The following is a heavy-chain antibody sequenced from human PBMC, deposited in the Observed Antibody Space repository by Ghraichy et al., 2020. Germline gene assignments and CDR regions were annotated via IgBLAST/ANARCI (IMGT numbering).Heavy chain of an antibody. D-gene: IGHD2-8*01. J-gene: IGHJ5*01. CDR3: APSNGGFVYACDS. CDR2: ISGSGGKT. CDR1: GLTFSNHA. V-gene: IGHV3-23*01. Sequence: GGSLRLSCAASGLTFSNHAMSWVRQAPGKGLEWVSGISGSGGKTYYADSVKGRFTISRDNSNNILYLEMNSLRAEDTAVSYCAPSNGGFVYACDSSG.